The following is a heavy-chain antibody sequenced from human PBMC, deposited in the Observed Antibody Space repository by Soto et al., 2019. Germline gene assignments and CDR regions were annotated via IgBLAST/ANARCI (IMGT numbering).Heavy chain of an antibody. J-gene: IGHJ4*02. Sequence: SETLSLTCTVSGGSISSGDYYWSWIRQPPGKGLEWIGYIYYSGSTYYNPSLKSRVTISVDTSKNQFSLKLSSVTAADTAVYYCARTNYGGNGGFDYWGQGTLVTVSS. D-gene: IGHD4-17*01. CDR1: GGSISSGDYY. CDR2: IYYSGST. CDR3: ARTNYGGNGGFDY. V-gene: IGHV4-30-4*01.